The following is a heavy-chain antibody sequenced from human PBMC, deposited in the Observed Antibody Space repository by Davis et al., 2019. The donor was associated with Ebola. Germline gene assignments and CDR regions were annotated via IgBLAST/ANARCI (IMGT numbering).Heavy chain of an antibody. V-gene: IGHV1-18*01. CDR1: GYNFTTYG. CDR3: ARARGRWNVGGYLLGH. Sequence: AASVQVSCKASGYNFTTYGFSWVRQAPGQGLEWMGWVSADNDERKYAGKFQGRVTMTTDSSTSTAYMELRGLTYDDTAVYFCARARGRWNVGGYLLGHWGQGTLVTVSS. CDR2: VSADNDER. D-gene: IGHD1-26*01. J-gene: IGHJ4*02.